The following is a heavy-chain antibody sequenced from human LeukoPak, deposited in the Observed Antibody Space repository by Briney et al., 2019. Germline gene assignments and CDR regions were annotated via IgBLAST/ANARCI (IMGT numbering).Heavy chain of an antibody. V-gene: IGHV3-23*01. Sequence: GGSLRLSCAASGFTFSSYAMSWVRQAPGKGLEWVSAISGSGGSTYYADSVKGRFTISRDNSKNTLYLQMNSLRAEDTAVYYCAKVGKQWLVQPDFDYWGQGTLVTVSS. D-gene: IGHD6-19*01. CDR3: AKVGKQWLVQPDFDY. CDR2: ISGSGGST. J-gene: IGHJ4*02. CDR1: GFTFSSYA.